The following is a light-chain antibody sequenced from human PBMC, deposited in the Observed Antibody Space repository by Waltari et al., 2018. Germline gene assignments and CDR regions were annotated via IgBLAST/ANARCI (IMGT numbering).Light chain of an antibody. CDR3: CSYAGSGIVI. V-gene: IGLV2-23*02. CDR2: EVT. CDR1: SSDVGKYNL. Sequence: QSALTRPASVSGSPGQSLTISCTGTSSDVGKYNLVSWYQQHPGKVPKVMIYEVTKRPSGVSNRFSGSKSGNTASLTISGLQAEDEADYYCCSYAGSGIVIFGGGTKLTVL. J-gene: IGLJ2*01.